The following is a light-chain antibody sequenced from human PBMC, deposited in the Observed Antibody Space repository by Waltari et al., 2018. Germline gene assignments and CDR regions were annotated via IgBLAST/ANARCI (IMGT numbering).Light chain of an antibody. Sequence: QSVPTQPPSASGTPGQRVTISCSGSNSNIGSNTVNWYQQLPGTAPKLLIYGIDTRPSGVPDRFSGSTSDNSASLAISGLQSEDEADYFCASWDDSLNGWVFGGGTKLTVL. J-gene: IGLJ3*02. CDR2: GID. CDR3: ASWDDSLNGWV. V-gene: IGLV1-44*01. CDR1: NSNIGSNT.